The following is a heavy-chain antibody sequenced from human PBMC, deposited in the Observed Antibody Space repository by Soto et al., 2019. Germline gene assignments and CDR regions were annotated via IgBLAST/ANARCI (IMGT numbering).Heavy chain of an antibody. Sequence: GGSLRLSCAASGFTFSSYAMSWVRQAPGKGLEWVSAISGSGGSTYYADSVKGRFTISRDNSKNTLYLQMNSLRAEDTAVYYCAKDLALLCFYGYFLSWGQGTLVTVSS. J-gene: IGHJ4*02. CDR2: ISGSGGST. V-gene: IGHV3-23*01. D-gene: IGHD3-10*01. CDR3: AKDLALLCFYGYFLS. CDR1: GFTFSSYA.